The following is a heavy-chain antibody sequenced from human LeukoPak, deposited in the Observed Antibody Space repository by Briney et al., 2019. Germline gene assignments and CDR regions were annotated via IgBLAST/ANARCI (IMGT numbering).Heavy chain of an antibody. CDR1: GGSISSYF. V-gene: IGHV4-59*01. D-gene: IGHD1-1*01. CDR2: MYNSGGT. Sequence: SETLSLTCTVSGGSISSYFWNRIRQPPGKGLEWIGYMYNSGGTNYNPSLRSRVTISVDTSKNQFSLKLRSVIAADTAVYYCAKGNGYFDFWGQGTLVTVSS. CDR3: AKGNGYFDF. J-gene: IGHJ4*02.